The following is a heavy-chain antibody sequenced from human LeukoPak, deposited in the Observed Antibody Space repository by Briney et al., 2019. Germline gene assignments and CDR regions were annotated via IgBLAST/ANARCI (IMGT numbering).Heavy chain of an antibody. Sequence: GGSLRLSCAASGFTFDDYGMSWVRQAPGKGLEWASGINWNGGSTGYADSVKGRFTISRDNSKNTLYVQMSSLRPEDTAVYYCAKGGYSSGGYHYYMDVWGKGTTVTVSS. CDR2: INWNGGST. D-gene: IGHD5-18*01. J-gene: IGHJ6*03. V-gene: IGHV3-20*04. CDR1: GFTFDDYG. CDR3: AKGGYSSGGYHYYMDV.